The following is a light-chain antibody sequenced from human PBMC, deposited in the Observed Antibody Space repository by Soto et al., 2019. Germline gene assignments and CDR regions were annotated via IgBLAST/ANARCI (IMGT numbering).Light chain of an antibody. V-gene: IGLV2-18*02. CDR1: SSDVGSYNR. CDR2: DVS. CDR3: CSYTTRTTYV. J-gene: IGLJ1*01. Sequence: QSALTQPASVSGSPGQSITVSCTGTSSDVGSYNRVSWYQQPPGTAPKLIIYDVSNWPLGVPDRFFGSKSGNTASLTISGLQAEDEADYYCCSYTTRTTYVFGTGTKVTVL.